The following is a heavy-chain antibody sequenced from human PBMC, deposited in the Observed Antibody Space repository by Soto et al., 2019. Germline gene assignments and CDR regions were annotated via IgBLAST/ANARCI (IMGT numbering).Heavy chain of an antibody. J-gene: IGHJ6*02. CDR1: GGTFSSYA. D-gene: IGHD2-2*01. CDR2: IIPISGTA. CDR3: ARSQGSSTSLEIYYYYYYGMDV. V-gene: IGHV1-69*01. Sequence: QVQLVQSGAEVKKPGSSVKVSCKASGGTFSSYAISWVRQAPGQGLEWMGGIIPISGTANYAQKFQGRVTITANESTSTAYMELSSLRSEDTAVYYCARSQGSSTSLEIYYYYYYGMDVWRQGPTVTVSS.